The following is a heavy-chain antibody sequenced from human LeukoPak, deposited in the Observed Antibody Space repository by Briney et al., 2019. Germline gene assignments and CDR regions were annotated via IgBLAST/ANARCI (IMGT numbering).Heavy chain of an antibody. J-gene: IGHJ5*02. D-gene: IGHD2-15*01. CDR3: ARGRYCSGGSCRDWFDP. CDR2: INHSGST. CDR1: GGSFSGYY. Sequence: PSETLSLTCAVYGGSFSGYYWSWIRQPPGKGLEWIGEINHSGSTNYNPSLKSRVTISVDTSKNQFSLKLSSVTAADTAVYYCARGRYCSGGSCRDWFDPWGQGTLVTVSS. V-gene: IGHV4-34*01.